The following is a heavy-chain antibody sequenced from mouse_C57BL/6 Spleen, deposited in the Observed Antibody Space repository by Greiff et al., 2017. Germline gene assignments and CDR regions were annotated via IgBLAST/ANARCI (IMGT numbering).Heavy chain of an antibody. D-gene: IGHD2-5*01. J-gene: IGHJ3*01. CDR1: GYTFTDYE. V-gene: IGHV1-15*01. Sequence: QVQLQQSGAELVRPGASVTLSCKASGYTFTDYEMHWVKQTPVHGLEWIGAIDPETGGTAYNQKFKGKAILTADKSSSTAYMERRSLTSEDSAVYYGTRPRDSTRADGGQGTLVTVS. CDR3: TRPRDSTRAD. CDR2: IDPETGGT.